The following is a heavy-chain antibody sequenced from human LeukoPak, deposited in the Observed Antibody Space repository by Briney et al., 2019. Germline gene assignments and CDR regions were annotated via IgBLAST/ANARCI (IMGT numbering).Heavy chain of an antibody. D-gene: IGHD3-10*01. CDR1: GGSFSGYY. J-gene: IGHJ4*02. CDR2: INHSGST. CDR3: AIGRENYGSGYF. Sequence: SETLSLTCAGYGGSFSGYYWSWIGQPPGKGLEWIGEINHSGSTNYNPSLKSRVTISVDTSKNQFSLKLSSVTAADTAVYYCAIGRENYGSGYFWGQGILVTVSS. V-gene: IGHV4-34*01.